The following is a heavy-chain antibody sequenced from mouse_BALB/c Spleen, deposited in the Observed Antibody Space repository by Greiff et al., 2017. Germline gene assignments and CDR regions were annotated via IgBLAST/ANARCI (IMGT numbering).Heavy chain of an antibody. CDR2: ISDGGSYT. V-gene: IGHV5-4*02. CDR3: ARDGNWGFAY. D-gene: IGHD4-1*01. CDR1: GFTFSDYY. J-gene: IGHJ3*01. Sequence: EVQVVESGGGLVKPGGSLKLSCAASGFTFSDYYMYWVRQTPEKRLEWVATISDGGSYTYYPDSVKGRFTISRDNAKNNLYLQMSSLKSEDTAMYYCARDGNWGFAYWGQGTLVTVSA.